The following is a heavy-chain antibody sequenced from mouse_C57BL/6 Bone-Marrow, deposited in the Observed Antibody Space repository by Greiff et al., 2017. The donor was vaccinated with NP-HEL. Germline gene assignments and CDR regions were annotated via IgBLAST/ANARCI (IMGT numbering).Heavy chain of an antibody. CDR2: INPNYGTT. CDR1: GYSFTDYN. Sequence: VQLQQSGPELVKPGASVKISCKASGYSFTDYNMNWVKQSNGKSLEWIGVINPNYGTTSYNHKFKGKATLTVDQSSSTAYMQLNSLTSEDSAVNYCARSGYYGSSFYWYFDVGGTGTTVTVSS. V-gene: IGHV1-39*01. D-gene: IGHD1-1*01. CDR3: ARSGYYGSSFYWYFDV. J-gene: IGHJ1*03.